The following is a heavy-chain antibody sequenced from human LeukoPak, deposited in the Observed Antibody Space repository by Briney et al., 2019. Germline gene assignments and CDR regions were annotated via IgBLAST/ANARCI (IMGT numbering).Heavy chain of an antibody. J-gene: IGHJ5*02. CDR3: ARSSQQKVGATNWFDP. CDR2: ISAYNGNA. D-gene: IGHD1-26*01. CDR1: GYTFTSYG. V-gene: IGHV1-18*01. Sequence: ASVKLSCKASGYTFTSYGISWVRQAPGQGLEWMGWISAYNGNANYAQKLQGRVTMTTDTSTSTAYMELRSLRSDDTAVYYCARSSQQKVGATNWFDPWGQGTLVTVSS.